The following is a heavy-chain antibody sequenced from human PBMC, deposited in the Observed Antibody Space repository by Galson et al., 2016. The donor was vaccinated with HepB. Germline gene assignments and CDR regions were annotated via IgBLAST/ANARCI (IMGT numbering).Heavy chain of an antibody. CDR1: GFTFSNYS. V-gene: IGHV3-30-3*01. D-gene: IGHD2-21*02. CDR3: ARRALKTASDY. Sequence: SLRLSCAVSGFTFSNYSMHWVRQAPSKGLEWVAVVSYDGSIKYYADSVRGRFTISRDNAKNSLYLHMNSLRAEDTALYYCARRALKTASDYWGQGTLVTVSS. CDR2: VSYDGSIK. J-gene: IGHJ4*02.